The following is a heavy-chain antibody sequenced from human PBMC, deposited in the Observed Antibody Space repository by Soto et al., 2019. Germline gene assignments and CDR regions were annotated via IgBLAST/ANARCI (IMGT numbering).Heavy chain of an antibody. Sequence: QVQLVQSGAEVKKPGASVKVSCKASEYTFTIYDINWVRQTTGQGLEWMGWMNPNSGNTGYAQKFQGRVTMTSDTSTSTAYMELSSLVSEDTAVYHCAGGQRNYGFDYWGQGTLVTVSS. CDR1: EYTFTIYD. CDR3: AGGQRNYGFDY. V-gene: IGHV1-8*01. J-gene: IGHJ4*02. D-gene: IGHD4-4*01. CDR2: MNPNSGNT.